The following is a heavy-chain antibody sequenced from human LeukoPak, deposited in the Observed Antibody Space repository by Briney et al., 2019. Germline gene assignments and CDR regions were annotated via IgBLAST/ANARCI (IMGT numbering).Heavy chain of an antibody. CDR2: ISGSGGST. J-gene: IGHJ4*02. CDR1: GFTFSSYA. D-gene: IGHD3-22*01. V-gene: IGHV3-23*01. Sequence: PAGGSLRLSCAASGFTFSSYAMNWVRQAPGKGLGWVSAISGSGGSTYYADSLKGRFTISRDNSKNTLYLQMNSLRAEDTAVYYCAKVPYYYDSSAYLWGEGTLVTVSS. CDR3: AKVPYYYDSSAYL.